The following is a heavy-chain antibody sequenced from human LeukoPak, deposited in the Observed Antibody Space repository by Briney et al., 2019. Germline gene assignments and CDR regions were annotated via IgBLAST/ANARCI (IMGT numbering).Heavy chain of an antibody. V-gene: IGHV3-23*01. CDR3: AKDRSRILTY. J-gene: IGHJ4*02. CDR2: ISGSGGST. D-gene: IGHD2-15*01. CDR1: GFTFSSYA. Sequence: GGPLRLSCAASGFTFSSYAMSWVRQAPGKGLEWVSAISGSGGSTYYADSVKGRFTISRDNSKNTLYLQMNSLRAEDTAVYYRAKDRSRILTYWGQGTLVTVSS.